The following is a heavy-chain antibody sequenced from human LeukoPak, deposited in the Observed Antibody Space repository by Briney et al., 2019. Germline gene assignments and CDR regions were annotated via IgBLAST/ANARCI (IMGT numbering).Heavy chain of an antibody. D-gene: IGHD2-15*01. CDR2: ISYDGSNK. CDR3: ARSIAAKTNRFDP. Sequence: GRSLRLSCAASGFTFSSYAMHWVRQAPGKGLEWVAVISYDGSNKYYADSVKGRFTISRDNSKNTLYLQMNSLRVEDTAVYYCARSIAAKTNRFDPWGQGTLVTVSS. V-gene: IGHV3-30-3*01. CDR1: GFTFSSYA. J-gene: IGHJ5*02.